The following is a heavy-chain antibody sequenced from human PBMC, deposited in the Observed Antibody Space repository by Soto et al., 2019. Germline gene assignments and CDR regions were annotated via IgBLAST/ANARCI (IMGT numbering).Heavy chain of an antibody. Sequence: QVQLVQSGAEVREAGASVKVSCKASGFTFTGYYIHWVRQVPGQGLEWMGWIKSNGDDTKSAQKLQERVTRTRDTSRSTVHMEVSRLQSDDTAVYYCARDQRSYGEVPFDYWGQGTLVTVYS. V-gene: IGHV1-2*02. CDR3: ARDQRSYGEVPFDY. D-gene: IGHD3-16*01. CDR1: GFTFTGYY. CDR2: IKSNGDDT. J-gene: IGHJ4*02.